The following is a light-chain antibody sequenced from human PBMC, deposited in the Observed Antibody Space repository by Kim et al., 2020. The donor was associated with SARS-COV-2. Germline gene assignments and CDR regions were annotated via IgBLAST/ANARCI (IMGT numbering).Light chain of an antibody. CDR1: SGSIGSNS. V-gene: IGLV6-57*03. J-gene: IGLJ2*01. CDR3: QSYDDSDVV. Sequence: GKTVIISCPRSSGSIGSNSVQWYQQRPGSAPTSVIYEDNQRPSGVPDRFSASIDSSSNSASLIISDLKTEDEADYFCQSYDDSDVVFGGGTQLTVL. CDR2: EDN.